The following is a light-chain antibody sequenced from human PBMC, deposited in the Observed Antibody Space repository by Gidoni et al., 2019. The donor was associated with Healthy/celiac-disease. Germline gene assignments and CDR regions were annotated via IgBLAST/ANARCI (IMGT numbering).Light chain of an antibody. CDR2: DAS. V-gene: IGKV3-11*01. CDR3: QQRSNWPLT. J-gene: IGKJ4*01. CDR1: QSVSSY. Sequence: EIVLTQSPATLSLPPGERATLSCRASQSVSSYLAWYQQKPGQAPRLLIYDASNRAPGIPARFSGSGSGTDFTLTISSLEPEDFAVYYCQQRSNWPLTFGGGTKVEIK.